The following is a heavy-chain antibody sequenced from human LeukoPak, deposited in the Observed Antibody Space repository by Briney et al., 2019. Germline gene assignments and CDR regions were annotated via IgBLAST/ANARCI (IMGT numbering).Heavy chain of an antibody. V-gene: IGHV1-58*01. CDR2: IIVSSGNT. D-gene: IGHD6-19*01. CDR1: GFTFTSSA. J-gene: IGHJ6*02. Sequence: SVKVSCKASGFTFTSSAVQWVRQARGQRLEWIGWIIVSSGNTNYAQKFQERVTITRDMSTSTAYMELSSLRSEDTAVYYCARDYSSGWYDFAYYYYGMDVWGQGTTVTVSS. CDR3: ARDYSSGWYDFAYYYYGMDV.